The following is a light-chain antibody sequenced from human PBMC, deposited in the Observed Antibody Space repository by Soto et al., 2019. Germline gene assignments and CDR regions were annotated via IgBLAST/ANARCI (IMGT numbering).Light chain of an antibody. CDR1: QSFSSSY. CDR2: GAS. J-gene: IGKJ2*01. Sequence: EIVLTQSPATLSLSPEERATLSCRASQSFSSSYLAWYQQKPGQAPRLLLYGASSRATGIPDRFSGSGSGTDFTLTISRLEPEDFAVHYCQHYGSSPLYTLGQGTKLEIK. V-gene: IGKV3-20*01. CDR3: QHYGSSPLYT.